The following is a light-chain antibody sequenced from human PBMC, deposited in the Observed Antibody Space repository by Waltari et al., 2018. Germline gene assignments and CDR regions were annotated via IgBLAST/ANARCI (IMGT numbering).Light chain of an antibody. CDR3: QQRGNWPSGYT. V-gene: IGKV3-11*01. J-gene: IGKJ2*01. CDR2: DAS. Sequence: EIVLTQSPATLSLSPGERATLSCRASQSVSSYLACYQQKPGQAPRLLIYDASKRATGIPARFSGSGSGTDFTLTISSLEPEDFAVYYCQQRGNWPSGYTFGQGTNLEIK. CDR1: QSVSSY.